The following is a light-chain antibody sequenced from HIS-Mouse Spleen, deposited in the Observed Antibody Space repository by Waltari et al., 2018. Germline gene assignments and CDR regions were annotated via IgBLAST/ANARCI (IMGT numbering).Light chain of an antibody. Sequence: EIVLTPSTGTLSLSPGERATLPCRASQSVSSSYLAWYQQKPGQAPRLLIYGASSRATGIPDRFSGSGSGTDFTLTISRLEPEDFAVYYCQQYGSSPPLTFGGGTKVEIK. CDR3: QQYGSSPPLT. CDR1: QSVSSSY. V-gene: IGKV3-20*01. CDR2: GAS. J-gene: IGKJ4*01.